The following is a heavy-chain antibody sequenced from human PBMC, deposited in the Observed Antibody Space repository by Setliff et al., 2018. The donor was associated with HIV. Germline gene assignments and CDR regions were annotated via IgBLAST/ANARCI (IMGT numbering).Heavy chain of an antibody. V-gene: IGHV4-59*02. CDR2: IYYNGVT. Sequence: PSETLSLTCTVSVGSVTRHYWTWIRQPPGKGLEWIGYIYYNGVTTYNPSLKSRVKISADTSKNQFSLKRTSVTAAYTAVYYCARGILVDPTRFDYWGQGTQVTVSS. CDR3: ARGILVDPTRFDY. CDR1: VGSVTRHY. D-gene: IGHD2-15*01. J-gene: IGHJ4*02.